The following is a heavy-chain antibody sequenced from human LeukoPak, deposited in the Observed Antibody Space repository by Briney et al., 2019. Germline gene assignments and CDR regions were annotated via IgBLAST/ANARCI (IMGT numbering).Heavy chain of an antibody. CDR1: GFTFSSYS. J-gene: IGHJ6*03. V-gene: IGHV3-21*01. CDR3: ARGREHYYDSSGYYKEDYMDV. D-gene: IGHD3-22*01. CDR2: ISSSSSYI. Sequence: GGSLRLSCAASGFTFSSYSMNWVRQAPGKGLEWVSSISSSSSYIYYADSVKGRFTISRDNAKNSLYLQMNSLRAEDTAVYYCARGREHYYDSSGYYKEDYMDVWGKGTTVTVSS.